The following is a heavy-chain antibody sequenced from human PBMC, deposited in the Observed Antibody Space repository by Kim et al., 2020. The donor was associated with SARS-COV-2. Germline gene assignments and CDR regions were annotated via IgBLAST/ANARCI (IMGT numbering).Heavy chain of an antibody. CDR3: AREPVYDSEACGPWYFDY. J-gene: IGHJ4*02. Sequence: SVKVSCKASAGTFTNYAINWVRQAPGQGLTWMGWFIPDLGEPNYAHQFQGRVTISADKSTSTAYLDLNTLRSEDTAVYYCAREPVYDSEACGPWYFDYWGGGTVAAASS. D-gene: IGHD3-16*01. V-gene: IGHV1-69*10. CDR1: AGTFTNYA. CDR2: FIPDLGEP.